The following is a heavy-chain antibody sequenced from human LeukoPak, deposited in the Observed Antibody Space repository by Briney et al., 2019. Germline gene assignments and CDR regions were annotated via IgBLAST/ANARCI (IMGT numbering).Heavy chain of an antibody. J-gene: IGHJ4*02. CDR2: IGASGGST. Sequence: GGSLRLSCATSGFTFSSYAMSWVRQAPGKGLEWVSGIGASGGSTYYADSVKGWFTISRDNSKNTLYLQMNSLRPEDTAVYYCAKAEGYDILTGLDYWGQGTLVTVSS. D-gene: IGHD3-9*01. CDR3: AKAEGYDILTGLDY. V-gene: IGHV3-23*01. CDR1: GFTFSSYA.